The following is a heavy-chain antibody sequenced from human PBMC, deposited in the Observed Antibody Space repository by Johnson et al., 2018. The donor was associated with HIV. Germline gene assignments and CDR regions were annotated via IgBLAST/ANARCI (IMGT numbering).Heavy chain of an antibody. CDR2: IKQDGTEK. Sequence: VQLVESGGGLVQPGGSLRLSCAASGFTFSDYYMSWVRQAPGKGLEWVGSIKQDGTEKYYVGSVKGRFTISRDNAKNSLYLQMNSLRAEDTAVYYCARDAPNFFHSSGVRDDAFDIWGPGTMVTVSS. D-gene: IGHD3-22*01. J-gene: IGHJ3*02. V-gene: IGHV3-7*01. CDR3: ARDAPNFFHSSGVRDDAFDI. CDR1: GFTFSDYY.